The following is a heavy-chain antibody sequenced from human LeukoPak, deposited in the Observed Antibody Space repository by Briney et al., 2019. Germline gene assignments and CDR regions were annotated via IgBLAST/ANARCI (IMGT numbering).Heavy chain of an antibody. D-gene: IGHD6-13*01. V-gene: IGHV3-48*03. CDR3: ARAGYSSSWYDY. J-gene: IGHJ4*02. Sequence: TGGSLRLSCAASGFTFSSYEMNWVRQAPGKGLEWVSYISSSGSTIYYADSVKGRFTISRDNAKNSLYLQMNSLRAEDTAVYYCARAGYSSSWYDYWGQGTLVTVSS. CDR2: ISSSGSTI. CDR1: GFTFSSYE.